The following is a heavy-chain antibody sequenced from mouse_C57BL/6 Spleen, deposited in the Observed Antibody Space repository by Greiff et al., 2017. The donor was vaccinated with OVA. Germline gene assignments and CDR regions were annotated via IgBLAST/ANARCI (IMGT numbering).Heavy chain of an antibody. J-gene: IGHJ3*01. Sequence: EVKVEESEGGLVQPGSSMKLSCTASGFTFSDYYMAWVRQVPEKGLEWVANINYDGSSTYYLDSLKSRFIISRDNAKNILYLQMSSLKSEDTATYYCARGGYYYGSSYEFAYWGQGTLVTVSA. CDR2: INYDGSST. CDR3: ARGGYYYGSSYEFAY. V-gene: IGHV5-16*01. D-gene: IGHD1-1*01. CDR1: GFTFSDYY.